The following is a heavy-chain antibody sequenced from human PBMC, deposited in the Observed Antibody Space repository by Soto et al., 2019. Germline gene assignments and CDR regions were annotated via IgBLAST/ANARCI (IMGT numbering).Heavy chain of an antibody. J-gene: IGHJ5*02. CDR3: ARGGGDNGDYNNWFDP. Sequence: QVQLVQSGAEVKKPGASVKVSCKASGYSFISYGVNWVRQAPGQGPEWMGWINTYKGNTDYAQQFQGRVTMTTDRSTTTVYMELRSLRSDDTAVYYCARGGGDNGDYNNWFDPWGQGTLVTVSS. D-gene: IGHD4-17*01. CDR2: INTYKGNT. CDR1: GYSFISYG. V-gene: IGHV1-18*01.